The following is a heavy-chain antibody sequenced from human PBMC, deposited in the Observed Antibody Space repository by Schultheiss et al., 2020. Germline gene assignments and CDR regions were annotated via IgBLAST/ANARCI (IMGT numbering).Heavy chain of an antibody. CDR1: GFTFSVSA. J-gene: IGHJ4*02. Sequence: GGSLRLSCVTSGFTFSVSAIHWVRQAPGKGLEWVSAISGSGGSTYSADSVKGRFTISRDNSKNTLYLQMNSLRAEDTAIYYCANDRDVVVGGYWGQGTLVTVSS. D-gene: IGHD2-15*01. V-gene: IGHV3-23*01. CDR3: ANDRDVVVGGY. CDR2: ISGSGGST.